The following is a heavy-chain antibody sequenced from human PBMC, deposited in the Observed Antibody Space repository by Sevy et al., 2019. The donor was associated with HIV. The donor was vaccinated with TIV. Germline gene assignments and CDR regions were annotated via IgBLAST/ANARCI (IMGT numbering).Heavy chain of an antibody. V-gene: IGHV3-49*04. CDR3: TRDLYESGWFYFDY. CDR1: GFTFSDYA. J-gene: IGHJ4*02. Sequence: GGSLRLSCTASGFTFSDYAMSWVRQAPGKGLEWVGFIKTKTYGGTTEYAASVKGRFIISRDDSKNIAYLQMNSLKTEDTAVYYCTRDLYESGWFYFDYWGQGTLVTVSS. D-gene: IGHD6-19*01. CDR2: IKTKTYGGTT.